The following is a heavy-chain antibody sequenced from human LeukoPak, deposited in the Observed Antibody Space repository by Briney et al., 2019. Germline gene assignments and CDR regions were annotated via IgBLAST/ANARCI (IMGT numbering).Heavy chain of an antibody. V-gene: IGHV3-23*01. CDR1: GFTFSTYD. CDR2: ISGSGGRT. J-gene: IGHJ4*02. Sequence: GGSLRLSCAASGFTFSTYDMSWVRQAPGKGLEWVSGISGSGGRTNYADSVKGRFTISRDNSKNTLYLQMKSLRAEDTAVYYCAKNSHFDYWGQGTLVTVSS. CDR3: AKNSHFDY.